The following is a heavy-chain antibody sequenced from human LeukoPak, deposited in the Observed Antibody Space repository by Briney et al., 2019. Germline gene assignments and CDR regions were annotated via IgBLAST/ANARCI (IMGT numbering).Heavy chain of an antibody. V-gene: IGHV1-58*01. CDR1: GFTFTSSA. CDR2: IVVGSGNT. J-gene: IGHJ2*01. Sequence: SVKVSCKASGFTFTSSAVQWVRQARGQRLEWIGWIVVGSGNTNYAQKFRERVTITRDMSTSTAYMELSSLRSEDTAVYYCAAAAAIRDYWYFDLWGRGTLVTVSS. D-gene: IGHD2-2*01. CDR3: AAAAAIRDYWYFDL.